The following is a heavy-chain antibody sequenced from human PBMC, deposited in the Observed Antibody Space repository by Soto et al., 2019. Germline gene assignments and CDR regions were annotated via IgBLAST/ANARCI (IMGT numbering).Heavy chain of an antibody. V-gene: IGHV3-23*01. D-gene: IGHD3-16*01. Sequence: GGSLRLSCAASGFTFTNYAMTWVRQAPGKGPEWVSAISGTGAHTYYADSVRGRFTISRDNSKNTLYLQLNSLRAEDTAVYYCAKNYAEDAVFFAYWGRGTLVTVSS. CDR3: AKNYAEDAVFFAY. CDR1: GFTFTNYA. CDR2: ISGTGAHT. J-gene: IGHJ4*02.